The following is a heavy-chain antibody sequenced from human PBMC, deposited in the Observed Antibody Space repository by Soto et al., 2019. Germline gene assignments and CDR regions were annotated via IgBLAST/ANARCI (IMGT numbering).Heavy chain of an antibody. CDR3: ARGGQLESVFDY. V-gene: IGHV1-69*12. D-gene: IGHD1-1*01. CDR2: IIPTFGTA. CDR1: GGIFTRHA. Sequence: QVQLVQSGAEVKKPGSSVKVSCKASGGIFTRHAISWVRQAPGQGLEWMGGIIPTFGTADYAQEFQGRVTITADESTNTAYMELSSLRSEDTAVYYCARGGQLESVFDYWGQGTLVTVSS. J-gene: IGHJ4*02.